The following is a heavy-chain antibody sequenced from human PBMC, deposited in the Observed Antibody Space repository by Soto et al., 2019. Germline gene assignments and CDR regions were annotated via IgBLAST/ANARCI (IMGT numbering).Heavy chain of an antibody. Sequence: QVQLVQSGAEVKKPGASVKVSCKASGYTFTSYYMHWVRQAPGQGLEWMGISNPSGGSTSYAQKVQGRVTMTRDTSTSTVYMELSSLRSEDTAVYYCARAGGCSSTSCYYYYYYGMDVWGQGTTVTVSS. J-gene: IGHJ6*02. D-gene: IGHD2-2*01. CDR2: SNPSGGST. CDR1: GYTFTSYY. V-gene: IGHV1-46*01. CDR3: ARAGGCSSTSCYYYYYYGMDV.